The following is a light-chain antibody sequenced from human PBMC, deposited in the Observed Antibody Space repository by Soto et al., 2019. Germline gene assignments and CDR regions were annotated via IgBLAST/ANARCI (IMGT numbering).Light chain of an antibody. J-gene: IGLJ3*02. Sequence: QSVLTQPPSASGTPGQRLVISCSGRSSNIGSNYVYWYQQLPGTAPKLLIYANDRRPSEVPDRFSGSKSGTSASLAISGLRSEDDAAYYCAAWDDSLGGSWVFGGGTKLTVL. V-gene: IGLV1-47*02. CDR3: AAWDDSLGGSWV. CDR1: SSNIGSNY. CDR2: AND.